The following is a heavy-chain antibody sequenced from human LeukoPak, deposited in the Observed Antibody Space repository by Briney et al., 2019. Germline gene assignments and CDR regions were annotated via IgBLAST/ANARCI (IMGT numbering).Heavy chain of an antibody. V-gene: IGHV4-38-2*02. CDR2: INHLGSA. D-gene: IGHD5-12*01. CDR3: AREDGSSGYDDF. J-gene: IGHJ4*02. CDR1: GYSITSTSF. Sequence: PSETLSLTCSVSGYSITSTSFWAWIQQTPGKGLEWIGSINHLGSAYYNPSLESRVTISVDTSKNHFSLNLKSVTAADTAVYYCAREDGSSGYDDFWGQGTLVTVSS.